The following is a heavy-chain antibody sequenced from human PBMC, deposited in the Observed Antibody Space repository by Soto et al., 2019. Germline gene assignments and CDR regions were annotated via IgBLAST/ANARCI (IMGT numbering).Heavy chain of an antibody. D-gene: IGHD6-13*01. Sequence: QLQLQESGPGLVKPSETLSLTCTVSGGSISSSSYYWGWIRQPPGKGLEWIGSIYYSGSTYSNPSAKSQVTISVDTSKNQFSLKLSSVTAADTAVFYRARHIAAAVEDYWGQGTLVTVSS. J-gene: IGHJ4*02. V-gene: IGHV4-39*01. CDR1: GGSISSSSYY. CDR2: IYYSGST. CDR3: ARHIAAAVEDY.